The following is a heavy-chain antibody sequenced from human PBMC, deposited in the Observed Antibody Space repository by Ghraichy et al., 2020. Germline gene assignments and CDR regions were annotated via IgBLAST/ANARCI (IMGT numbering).Heavy chain of an antibody. CDR3: ARDLGLGFCSSNNCLRVYIDV. Sequence: GGSLRLSCAASAFSVGTNYMSWVRQAPGKGLEWVAVIYSGDSTYYADSVKGRFNISRDISKNMLHLQINSLRAEDTAVYYCARDLGLGFCSSNNCLRVYIDVWGKGTTVTVSS. CDR1: AFSVGTNY. J-gene: IGHJ6*03. CDR2: IYSGDST. V-gene: IGHV3-66*01. D-gene: IGHD2-2*01.